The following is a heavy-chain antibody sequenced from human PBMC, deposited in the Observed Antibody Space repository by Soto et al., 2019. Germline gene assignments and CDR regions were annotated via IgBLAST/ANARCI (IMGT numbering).Heavy chain of an antibody. V-gene: IGHV1-46*01. D-gene: IGHD3-22*01. Sequence: ASVKVSCKASGYTFTSYYMHWVRQAPGQGLEWMGIINPSGGSTSYAQKFQGRVTMTRDTSTSTVYMELSSLRSEDTAVYYCATPRGDYYDSSGYFDYRGQGTLVTVSS. CDR3: ATPRGDYYDSSGYFDY. CDR1: GYTFTSYY. J-gene: IGHJ4*02. CDR2: INPSGGST.